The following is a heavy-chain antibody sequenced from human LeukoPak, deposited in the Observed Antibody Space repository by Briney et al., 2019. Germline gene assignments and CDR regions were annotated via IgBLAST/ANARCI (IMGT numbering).Heavy chain of an antibody. CDR2: ISGNSGSI. CDR3: AKDIGYYDILTGYSEAFDI. J-gene: IGHJ3*02. CDR1: GFTFDDYA. V-gene: IGHV3-9*01. Sequence: GRSLRLSCAASGFTFDDYAMHWVRQAPGKGLEWVSGISGNSGSIGYADSVKGRFTISRDNAKNSLYLQMNSLRAEDTALYYCAKDIGYYDILTGYSEAFDIWGQGTMVTVSS. D-gene: IGHD3-9*01.